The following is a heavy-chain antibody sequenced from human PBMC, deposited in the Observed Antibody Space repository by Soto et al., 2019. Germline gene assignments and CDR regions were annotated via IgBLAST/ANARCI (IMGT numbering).Heavy chain of an antibody. D-gene: IGHD2-21*01. CDR3: ARDDGLCDGYRCFGKPLDV. Sequence: PGGSLRLSCAASGFTVSSKYMSWVRQAPGKGLEWVSLIQSGGPTYYADSVKGRFTISRDTSENTVHLQMDSLRAEDTAVYYCARDDGLCDGYRCFGKPLDVWGKGTTVTVSS. V-gene: IGHV3-66*01. CDR2: IQSGGPT. CDR1: GFTVSSKY. J-gene: IGHJ6*04.